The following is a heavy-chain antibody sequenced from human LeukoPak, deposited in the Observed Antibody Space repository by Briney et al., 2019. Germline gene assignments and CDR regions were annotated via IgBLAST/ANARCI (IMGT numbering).Heavy chain of an antibody. D-gene: IGHD1-26*01. V-gene: IGHV3-30*04. J-gene: IGHJ4*02. Sequence: PGRSLRLSCAASGFTFSTYSMHWVRQAPGKGLEWVALISYDGSNKYYADSVRGRFTISRDNSKNSLYLQMNSLRAEDTAVYYCARAPVGAPTDYWGQGTLVTVSS. CDR3: ARAPVGAPTDY. CDR1: GFTFSTYS. CDR2: ISYDGSNK.